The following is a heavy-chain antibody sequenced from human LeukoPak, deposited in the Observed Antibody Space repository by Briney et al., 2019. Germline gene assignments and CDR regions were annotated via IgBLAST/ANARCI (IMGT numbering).Heavy chain of an antibody. D-gene: IGHD3-22*01. CDR1: GFTFSTYS. J-gene: IGHJ3*02. CDR3: AKVITMIVAFDAFDI. CDR2: ISSNGGST. V-gene: IGHV3-64*01. Sequence: PGGSLRLSCAASGFTFSTYSMVWVRQAPGKGLEYVSAISSNGGSTHYANPVKGRFTISRDNPKNTLYLQMNSLRAEDTAVYYCAKVITMIVAFDAFDIWGQGTMVTVSS.